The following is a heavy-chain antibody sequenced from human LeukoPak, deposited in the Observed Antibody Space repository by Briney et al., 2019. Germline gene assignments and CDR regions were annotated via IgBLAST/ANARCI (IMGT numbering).Heavy chain of an antibody. CDR3: ARHYGGNAVTAGFQY. CDR2: IIPILAIT. D-gene: IGHD4-23*01. CDR1: VGTFSSYA. V-gene: IGHV1-69*04. J-gene: IGHJ1*01. Sequence: ASVKVSCKASVGTFSSYAISWVRQASGHGLEWIGRIIPILAITHYSQRFEGRVTITADESATTVYMELSSVTSEDTALYFCARHYGGNAVTAGFQYWGQGTLVTVSS.